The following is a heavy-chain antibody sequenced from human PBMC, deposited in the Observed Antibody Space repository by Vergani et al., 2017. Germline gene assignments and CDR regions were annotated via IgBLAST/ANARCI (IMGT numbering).Heavy chain of an antibody. CDR3: AGSGYCARGVCYMTYYYYMDV. V-gene: IGHV3-33*01. J-gene: IGHJ6*03. D-gene: IGHD2-8*02. Sequence: QVQLEESGGGVVQPGRSLRLSCAGSGFTLSSHAMHWVRQAPGKGLEWVAFIWYDGSKEYYADSVKGRFTISRDNSKNTLYLQMNNLRAADTAVYYCAGSGYCARGVCYMTYYYYMDVWGKGTAVTVSS. CDR2: IWYDGSKE. CDR1: GFTLSSHA.